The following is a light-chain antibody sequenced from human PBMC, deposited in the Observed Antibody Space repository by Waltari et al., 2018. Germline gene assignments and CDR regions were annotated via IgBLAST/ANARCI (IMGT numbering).Light chain of an antibody. J-gene: IGLJ3*02. Sequence: QSVLTQPPSVSGAPGQRVTISCSGDNSNIGAGYDVQWYRQLPGTAPKLLIPANDNQPSGVPERISGSNSGTSASLAITGLQADDEADYYCQSYDTSQSVVFGGGTKLTVL. CDR1: NSNIGAGYD. CDR2: AND. V-gene: IGLV1-40*01. CDR3: QSYDTSQSVV.